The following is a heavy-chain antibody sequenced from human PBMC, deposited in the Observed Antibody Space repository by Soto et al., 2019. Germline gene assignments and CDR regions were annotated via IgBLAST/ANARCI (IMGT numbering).Heavy chain of an antibody. J-gene: IGHJ6*02. Sequence: SETQSLTCAVYGGSFSGYYWSWIRQPPGKGLEWIGEINHSGSTNYNPSFKSRVTISVDTSKNQFSLKLSSVTAADTAVYYCARDGNYYGSGSYRLYYYYGMDVWGQGTTVTVSS. CDR3: ARDGNYYGSGSYRLYYYYGMDV. CDR2: INHSGST. V-gene: IGHV4-34*01. CDR1: GGSFSGYY. D-gene: IGHD3-10*01.